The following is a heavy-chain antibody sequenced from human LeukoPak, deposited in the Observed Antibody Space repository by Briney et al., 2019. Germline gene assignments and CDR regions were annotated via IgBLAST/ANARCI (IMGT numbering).Heavy chain of an antibody. V-gene: IGHV1-69*01. D-gene: IGHD2-2*01. Sequence: SVKVSCKVSGGTFSSYAISWVRQAPGQGLEWMGGIIPIFGTANYAQKFQGRVTITADESTSTAYMELSSLRSEDTAVYYCAKGVVPAATYAFDIWGQGTMVTVSS. J-gene: IGHJ3*02. CDR1: GGTFSSYA. CDR3: AKGVVPAATYAFDI. CDR2: IIPIFGTA.